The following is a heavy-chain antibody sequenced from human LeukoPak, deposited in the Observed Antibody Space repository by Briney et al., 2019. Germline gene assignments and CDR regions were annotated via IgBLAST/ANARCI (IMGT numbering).Heavy chain of an antibody. CDR3: ASLDTAKQPLANH. Sequence: GGSLRLSCVASGFTFSNYWMSWVRQAPGKGLEWVVNIKQDGGEKLYVDSVKGRFTISKNSAKNSLYLQMNTLRVEDTAMYYCASLDTAKQPLANHWGQGTLVTVSS. D-gene: IGHD5-18*01. CDR1: GFTFSNYW. V-gene: IGHV3-7*03. J-gene: IGHJ5*02. CDR2: IKQDGGEK.